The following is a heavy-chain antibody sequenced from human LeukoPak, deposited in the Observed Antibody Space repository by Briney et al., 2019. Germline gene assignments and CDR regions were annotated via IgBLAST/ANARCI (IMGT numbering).Heavy chain of an antibody. Sequence: SETQSLTCTVSGGSISSYYWSWIRQPAGKGLEWIGRIYTSRSTNYNPSLKSRVTMSVDTSKNQFSLKLSSVTAADTAVYYCARDRHCGGGSCYDYFDYWGQGTLVTVSS. J-gene: IGHJ4*02. V-gene: IGHV4-4*07. CDR1: GGSISSYY. D-gene: IGHD2-15*01. CDR2: IYTSRST. CDR3: ARDRHCGGGSCYDYFDY.